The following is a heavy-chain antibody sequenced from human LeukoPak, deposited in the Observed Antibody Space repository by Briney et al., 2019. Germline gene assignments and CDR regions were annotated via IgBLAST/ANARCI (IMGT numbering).Heavy chain of an antibody. CDR3: AKFVDGEDFDY. Sequence: GGSLRLSCAASGFTFSSYWMNWVRQAPGKGLEWVANIKQDGSEKYYVDSVKGRFTISRDNAKNSLYLQMNSLRAEDTAVYYCAKFVDGEDFDYWGQGTLVTVSS. CDR1: GFTFSSYW. V-gene: IGHV3-7*03. J-gene: IGHJ4*02. CDR2: IKQDGSEK. D-gene: IGHD4-17*01.